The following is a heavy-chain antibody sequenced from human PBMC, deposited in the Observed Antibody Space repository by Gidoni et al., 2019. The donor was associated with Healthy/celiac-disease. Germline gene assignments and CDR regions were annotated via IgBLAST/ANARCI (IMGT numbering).Heavy chain of an antibody. D-gene: IGHD6-13*01. Sequence: QITLKASGPTLVKPTQTLTLTCTFSGFSLSTSGVGVGWIRQPPGKALEWLALIYWNDDKRYSPSLKSRLTITKDTSKNQVVLTMTNMDPVDTATYYCARAASLPSKYSSSWYRIGGQDYGMDVWGQGTTVTVSS. CDR3: ARAASLPSKYSSSWYRIGGQDYGMDV. J-gene: IGHJ6*02. CDR1: GFSLSTSGVG. CDR2: IYWNDDK. V-gene: IGHV2-5*01.